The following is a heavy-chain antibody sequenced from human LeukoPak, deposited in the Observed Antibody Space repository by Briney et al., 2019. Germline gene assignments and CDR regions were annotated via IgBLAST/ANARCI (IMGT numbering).Heavy chain of an antibody. CDR3: ARAGYYYDSSGYRGGYYYYMDV. CDR2: INTNTGNP. D-gene: IGHD3-22*01. Sequence: GASVKVSCKAFGYTFTSYAMNWVRQAPGQGLEWMGWINTNTGNPTYAQGFTGRFVFSLDTSVSTAYLQISSLKAEDTAVYYCARAGYYYDSSGYRGGYYYYMDVWGKGTTVTVSS. J-gene: IGHJ6*03. V-gene: IGHV7-4-1*02. CDR1: GYTFTSYA.